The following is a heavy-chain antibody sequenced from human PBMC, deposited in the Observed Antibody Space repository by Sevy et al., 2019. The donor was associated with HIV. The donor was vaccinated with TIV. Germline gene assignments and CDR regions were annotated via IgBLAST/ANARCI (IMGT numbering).Heavy chain of an antibody. CDR2: IKSKTDGGTR. J-gene: IGHJ6*02. CDR3: ITDPGYRGYDEEVINYYYYGMDV. V-gene: IGHV3-15*01. D-gene: IGHD5-12*01. CDR1: GFTFSSAW. Sequence: GGSLRLSCAASGFTFSSAWMSWVRLAPGKGLEWVGRIKSKTDGGTRDYAEPVKGRFTISREDSKNTLYLQMNSLKTEDTAVYYCITDPGYRGYDEEVINYYYYGMDVWGQGTTVTVSS.